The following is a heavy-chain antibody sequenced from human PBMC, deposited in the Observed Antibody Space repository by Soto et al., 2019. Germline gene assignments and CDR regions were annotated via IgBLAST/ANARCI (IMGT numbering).Heavy chain of an antibody. CDR2: ISAHNGNT. J-gene: IGHJ4*02. V-gene: IGHV1-18*01. Sequence: QVHLVQSGAEVKKPGASVKVSCKGSGYAFTTYGITWVRQAPGQGLEWMGWISAHNGNTNYAQKLQGRVTVTRDTSTSPADMELRSLSSDDTAVYYGARGRYGDYWGQGALVTVSS. CDR1: GYAFTTYG. D-gene: IGHD1-1*01. CDR3: ARGRYGDY.